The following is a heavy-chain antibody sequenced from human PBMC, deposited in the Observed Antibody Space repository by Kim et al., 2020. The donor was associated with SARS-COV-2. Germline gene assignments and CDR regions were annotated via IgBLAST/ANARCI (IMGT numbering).Heavy chain of an antibody. J-gene: IGHJ4*02. V-gene: IGHV3-66*01. CDR3: ARAGYDFWSGYPYYFDY. D-gene: IGHD3-3*01. Sequence: SMKGRFTISRDNSKNTLYLQMNSLRAEDTAVYYCARAGYDFWSGYPYYFDYWGQGTLVTVSS.